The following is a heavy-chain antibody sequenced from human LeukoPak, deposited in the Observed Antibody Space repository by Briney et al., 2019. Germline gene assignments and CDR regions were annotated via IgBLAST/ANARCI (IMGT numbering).Heavy chain of an antibody. CDR1: GGSFSGYY. V-gene: IGHV4-34*01. J-gene: IGHJ5*02. CDR3: ARGIHAATEGFDP. Sequence: SETLSLTCAVYGGSFSGYYWSWIRQPPGKGLEWIGYIHHSGNTFYNPSLKSRVTISVDRSKNQFSLRLSSVTAADTAVYYCARGIHAATEGFDPWGQGTLVTVSS. CDR2: IHHSGNT. D-gene: IGHD6-13*01.